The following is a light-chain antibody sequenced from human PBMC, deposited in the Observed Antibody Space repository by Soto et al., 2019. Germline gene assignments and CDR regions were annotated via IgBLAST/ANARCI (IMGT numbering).Light chain of an antibody. CDR1: SRDVGGYNF. J-gene: IGLJ1*01. Sequence: QSALTQPASVSGSPGQSITISCTGTSRDVGGYNFVSWYQHPGKAPKLLVYEVTKRPSEISIRFSGSKSGNTASLTISGLQAEDEADYYCCSDAGSGVYVFGTGTKVTVL. V-gene: IGLV2-23*02. CDR3: CSDAGSGVYV. CDR2: EVT.